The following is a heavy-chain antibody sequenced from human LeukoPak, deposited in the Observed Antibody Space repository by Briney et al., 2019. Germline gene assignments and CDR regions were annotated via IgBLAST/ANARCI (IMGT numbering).Heavy chain of an antibody. V-gene: IGHV4-38-2*02. CDR2: IYHSGST. J-gene: IGHJ4*02. CDR3: ARGTLYRGWSYYLDF. Sequence: SETLSLTCTVSGYSISSGYFWGWIRPPPGKGLEGIGTIYHSGSTYYNPSLKSRVTISVDTSKNQFSLKLNSVTAADTVMYYCARGTLYRGWSYYLDFWGQGSQVTVSS. D-gene: IGHD6-19*01. CDR1: GYSISSGYF.